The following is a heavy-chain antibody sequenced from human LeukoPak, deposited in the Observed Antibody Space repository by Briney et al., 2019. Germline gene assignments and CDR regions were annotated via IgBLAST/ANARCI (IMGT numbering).Heavy chain of an antibody. CDR3: ARAPLSSRSRVGYYYMDV. CDR1: GYTFTGYY. V-gene: IGHV1-2*02. CDR2: INPNSGGT. J-gene: IGHJ6*03. Sequence: WASVKVSCKASGYTFTGYYMHWVRQAPGQGLEWMGWINPNSGGTNYAQKFQGRVTMTRDTSISTAYMELSRLRSDDTAVYYCARAPLSSRSRVGYYYMDVWGKGTTVTISS. D-gene: IGHD6-13*01.